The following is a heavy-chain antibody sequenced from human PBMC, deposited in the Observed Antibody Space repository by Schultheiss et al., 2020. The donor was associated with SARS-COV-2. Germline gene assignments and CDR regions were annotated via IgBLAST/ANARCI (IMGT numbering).Heavy chain of an antibody. CDR2: IYYSGST. D-gene: IGHD5-12*01. V-gene: IGHV4-59*11. CDR1: GASISSHY. J-gene: IGHJ6*02. CDR3: AREHIVATITEYYYYGMDV. Sequence: SETLSLTCTVSGASISSHYWSWIRQPPGKGLEWIGNIYYSGSTNYNPSLKSRVTISVDTSKNQFSLKLSSVTAADTAVYYCAREHIVATITEYYYYGMDVWGQGTTVTVSS.